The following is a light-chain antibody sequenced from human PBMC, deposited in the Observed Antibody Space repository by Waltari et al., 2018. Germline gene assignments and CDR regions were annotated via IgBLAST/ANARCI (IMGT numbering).Light chain of an antibody. J-gene: IGLJ3*02. CDR3: CSYAGSSTWV. V-gene: IGLV2-23*01. CDR1: TSTVGSYNL. CDR2: EGS. Sequence: QSALTQPASVSGSPGQSITISCSGTTSTVGSYNLFSWYQQHPGKAPRLIIYEGSARPSGISNRFSGSTSANTASLTISGLQTEDEADYYCCSYAGSSTWVFGGGTKVTVL.